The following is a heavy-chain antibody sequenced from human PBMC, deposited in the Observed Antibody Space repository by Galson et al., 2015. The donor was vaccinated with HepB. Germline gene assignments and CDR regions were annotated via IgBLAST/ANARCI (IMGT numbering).Heavy chain of an antibody. CDR3: AKSVVPAAMRSYYYYYYGMDV. CDR1: GFTFSSYA. CDR2: ISGSGGST. J-gene: IGHJ6*02. Sequence: SLRLSCAASGFTFSSYAMSWVRKAPGKGLEWVSAISGSGGSTYYADSVKGRFTISRGNSKNTLYLQMNSLRAEDTAVYYCAKSVVPAAMRSYYYYYYGMDVWGQGTTVTVSS. D-gene: IGHD2-2*01. V-gene: IGHV3-23*01.